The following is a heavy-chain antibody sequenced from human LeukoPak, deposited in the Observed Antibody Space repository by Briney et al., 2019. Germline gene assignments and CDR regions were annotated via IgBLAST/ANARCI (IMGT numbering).Heavy chain of an antibody. CDR2: ISAYNGDT. CDR1: GYTFITYG. CDR3: AREGGFGYDFTGFDY. D-gene: IGHD5-12*01. Sequence: ASVKVCCKASGYTFITYGISWVRQAPGQGLEWMGWISAYNGDTKYALSLQGRLTMTTDTSTRTAYMELGSLGSDDTAVYYCAREGGFGYDFTGFDYWGQGTLVTVSS. J-gene: IGHJ4*02. V-gene: IGHV1-18*01.